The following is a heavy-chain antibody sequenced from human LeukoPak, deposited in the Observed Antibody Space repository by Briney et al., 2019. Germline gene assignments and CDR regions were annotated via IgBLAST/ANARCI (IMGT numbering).Heavy chain of an antibody. D-gene: IGHD2-15*01. V-gene: IGHV4-34*01. J-gene: IGHJ6*02. Sequence: SETLSLTCTVSGGSISSYYWSWIRQPPGKGLEWIGEINHSGSTNYNPSLKSRVTISVDTSKNQFSLKLSSVTAADTAVYYCARVVVVAARYYYYGMDVWGQGTTVTVSS. CDR2: INHSGST. CDR1: GGSISSYY. CDR3: ARVVVVAARYYYYGMDV.